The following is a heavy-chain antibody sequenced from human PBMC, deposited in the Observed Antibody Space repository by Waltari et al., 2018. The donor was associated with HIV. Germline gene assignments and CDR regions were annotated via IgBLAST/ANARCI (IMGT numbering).Heavy chain of an antibody. CDR2: NNPNSGGT. D-gene: IGHD2-15*01. J-gene: IGHJ5*02. V-gene: IGHV1-2*02. Sequence: QVQLVQSGAEVKKPGASVKVSCKASGYTFTGYYMHWVRQAPGQGLEWMGWNNPNSGGTNYAQKFQGRVTMTMDTSISTAYMELSRLRSDDTSVYYCASTCSGGSCYHHWFDPWGQGTLVTVSS. CDR3: ASTCSGGSCYHHWFDP. CDR1: GYTFTGYY.